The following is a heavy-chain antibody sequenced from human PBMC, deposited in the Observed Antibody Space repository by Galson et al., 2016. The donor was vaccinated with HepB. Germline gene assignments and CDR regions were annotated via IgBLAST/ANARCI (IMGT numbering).Heavy chain of an antibody. J-gene: IGHJ3*02. CDR1: GDSISSYY. V-gene: IGHV4-4*07. CDR3: ARGPDLTTVAFDAFDI. Sequence: SETLSLTCTVSGDSISSYYWSWIRQPAGKGLEWIGRIYSSGSTNYNPSLKSRVTMPVDTSKNQFSLKLTSVTAAEPAVYYCARGPDLTTVAFDAFDIWGQGTTVTVSS. CDR2: IYSSGST. D-gene: IGHD4-23*01.